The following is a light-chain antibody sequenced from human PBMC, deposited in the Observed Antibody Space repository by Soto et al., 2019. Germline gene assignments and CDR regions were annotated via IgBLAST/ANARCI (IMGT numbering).Light chain of an antibody. V-gene: IGKV3-20*01. CDR3: QQYGISSCT. J-gene: IGKJ1*01. CDR2: GAS. Sequence: EIVLTQSPGTLSLSPGERATLSCRASQSVSSSYLAWYQQKPGQAPRLLIYGASSRATGIPDRFSGSGSETDFTHTISRLDPEDFAVYYCQQYGISSCTFGQGTKLKIK. CDR1: QSVSSSY.